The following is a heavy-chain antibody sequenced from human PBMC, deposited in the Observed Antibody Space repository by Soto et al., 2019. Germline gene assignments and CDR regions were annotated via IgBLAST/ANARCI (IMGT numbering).Heavy chain of an antibody. D-gene: IGHD3-3*01. CDR2: IYYSGST. CDR3: ARDGRTYYDFWSGYYRANGGYGMDV. Sequence: LSLTCTVSGGSISSGGYYWSWIRQHPGKGLEWIGYIYYSGSTYYNPSLKSRVTISVDTSKNQFSLKLSSVTAADTAVYYCARDGRTYYDFWSGYYRANGGYGMDVWGQGTTVTVS. J-gene: IGHJ6*02. CDR1: GGSISSGGYY. V-gene: IGHV4-31*03.